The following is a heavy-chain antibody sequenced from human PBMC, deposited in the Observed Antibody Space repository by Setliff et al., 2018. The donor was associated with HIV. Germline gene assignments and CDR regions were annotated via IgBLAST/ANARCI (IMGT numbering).Heavy chain of an antibody. CDR3: MRGRSITIFGVAYFDF. Sequence: SETLSLTCAVSGYSISTAYYWGWIRQPPGKGLGWIGSVYHSGTTYYNPSLKSRVTISVDMSNNQFSLKVTSVTAADTAVYYCMRGRSITIFGVAYFDFWGQGTQVTSPQ. J-gene: IGHJ4*02. D-gene: IGHD3-3*01. CDR2: VYHSGTT. CDR1: GYSISTAYY. V-gene: IGHV4-38-2*01.